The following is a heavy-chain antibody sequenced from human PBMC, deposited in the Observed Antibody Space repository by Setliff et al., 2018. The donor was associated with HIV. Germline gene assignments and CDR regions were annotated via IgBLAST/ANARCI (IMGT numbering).Heavy chain of an antibody. J-gene: IGHJ4*02. CDR3: ARHPREETQRNYEFDS. CDR2: IHTSGRT. CDR1: GYSISSVYY. D-gene: IGHD1-7*01. Sequence: SETLSLTCAVSGYSISSVYYWGWIRQPPGKGLEWIGNIHTSGRTNYNYPFKTRATIARDTSKNQFSLRLSSVTATDTAMYYCARHPREETQRNYEFDSWGQGTLVTVSS. V-gene: IGHV4-38-2*01.